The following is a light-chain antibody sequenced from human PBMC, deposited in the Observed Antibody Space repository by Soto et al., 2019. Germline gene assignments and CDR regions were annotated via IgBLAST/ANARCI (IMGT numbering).Light chain of an antibody. J-gene: IGLJ1*01. Sequence: QSVLTQPPSVSGAPGQRLTISCSGSTSNIGAGFDVHWYQQFPGAAPTLLIYSDTSRPSGVPSRFSASKSGTSASLTITGLRTEDEADYYCSSYTDDRSYVFGSGTKLTVL. V-gene: IGLV1-40*01. CDR3: SSYTDDRSYV. CDR2: SDT. CDR1: TSNIGAGFD.